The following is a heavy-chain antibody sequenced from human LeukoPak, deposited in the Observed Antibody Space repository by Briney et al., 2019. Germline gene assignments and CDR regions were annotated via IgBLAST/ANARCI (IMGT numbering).Heavy chain of an antibody. CDR1: GESFSGYY. D-gene: IGHD5-18*01. V-gene: IGHV4-59*10. J-gene: IGHJ4*02. CDR2: IYTSGST. Sequence: SETLSLTCAVYGESFSGYYWSWIRQPPGKGLEWIGRIYTSGSTNYNPSLKSRVTMSVDTSKNQFSLKLSSVTAADTAVYYCAADSYGYYWGQGTLVTVSS. CDR3: AADSYGYY.